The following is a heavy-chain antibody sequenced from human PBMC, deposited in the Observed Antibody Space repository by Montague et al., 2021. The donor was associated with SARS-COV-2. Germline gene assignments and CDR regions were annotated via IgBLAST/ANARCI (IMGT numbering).Heavy chain of an antibody. D-gene: IGHD3-9*01. CDR3: ARRTYDILTGYDYGMDV. J-gene: IGHJ6*02. CDR2: IDWDDDK. CDR1: GFSLSTSGMC. Sequence: PALVKPTQTLTLTCTFSGFSLSTSGMCVSWIHQPPGKALEWLARIDWDDDKYYSTSLKTRLTISKGTSKNQVVLTMTNMDPVDTATYYCARRTYDILTGYDYGMDVWGQGTTVTVSS. V-gene: IGHV2-70*11.